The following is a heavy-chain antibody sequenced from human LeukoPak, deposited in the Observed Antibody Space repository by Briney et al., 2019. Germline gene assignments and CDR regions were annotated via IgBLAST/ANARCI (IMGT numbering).Heavy chain of an antibody. D-gene: IGHD4-17*01. CDR1: GGSISSGSYY. Sequence: SQTLSLTCTVSGGSISSGSYYWSWIREPAGKGLEWIGRIYTSGSTNYNPSLKSRVTISVDTSKNQFSLKLSSVTAADTAVYYCARPVGDRWGAFDIWGQGTMVTVSS. V-gene: IGHV4-61*02. CDR3: ARPVGDRWGAFDI. CDR2: IYTSGST. J-gene: IGHJ3*02.